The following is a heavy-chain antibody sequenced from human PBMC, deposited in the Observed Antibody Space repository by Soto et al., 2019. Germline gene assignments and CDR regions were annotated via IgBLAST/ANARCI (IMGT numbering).Heavy chain of an antibody. V-gene: IGHV3-23*01. CDR3: APRGFDDVDY. Sequence: EVQLLESGGGLVQPGGSLSLSCAASGFAFSSYAMCWVRQAPGKGVEWVSAISGSGGSTYYADSVKGRFTIPRDNPKNTLYLQMNSLRAEDTAVYYCAPRGFDDVDYWGQGTLVTVSS. D-gene: IGHD3-9*01. CDR1: GFAFSSYA. CDR2: ISGSGGST. J-gene: IGHJ4*01.